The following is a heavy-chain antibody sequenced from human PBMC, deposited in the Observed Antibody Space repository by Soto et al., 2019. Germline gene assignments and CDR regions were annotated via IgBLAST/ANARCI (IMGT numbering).Heavy chain of an antibody. Sequence: SETLSLTCFVSGGSISSSSYYWGWIRQPPGKGLEWIGNVYYSGSTYYNPSLKSRVTISVDTSKNQFSLKLSSVTAADTAVYYGAGHSRGVEAAGTPPVGSLYGMDVRGKGTMVTVSS. CDR1: GGSISSSSYY. CDR3: AGHSRGVEAAGTPPVGSLYGMDV. J-gene: IGHJ6*04. V-gene: IGHV4-39*01. D-gene: IGHD6-13*01. CDR2: VYYSGST.